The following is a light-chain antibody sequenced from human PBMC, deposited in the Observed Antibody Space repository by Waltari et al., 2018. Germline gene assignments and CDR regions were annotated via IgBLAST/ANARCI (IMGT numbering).Light chain of an antibody. J-gene: IGLJ1*01. CDR3: SSYTSSSTLV. CDR2: DVS. V-gene: IGLV2-14*03. Sequence: QSALTQPASVSGSPGQSITISCTGTSSDVAGYNAVSWYQHHPGKAPKLMIYDVSRRPSGVSNRFAGSKSGNTASLTISGLQAEDEADYYCSSYTSSSTLVFGTGTKATVL. CDR1: SSDVAGYNA.